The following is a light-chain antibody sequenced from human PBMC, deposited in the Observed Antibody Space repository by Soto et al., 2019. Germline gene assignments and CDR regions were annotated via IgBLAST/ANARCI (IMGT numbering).Light chain of an antibody. J-gene: IGKJ1*01. CDR2: GVS. CDR3: QQYGSSPWT. Sequence: PGERATLSCRASQSVSSSYLAWYQQKPGQAPRLLIYGVSSRATGIPDRFSGSGSGTDFTLTISRLEPEDLAVYYCQQYGSSPWTFGQGTKVEIK. CDR1: QSVSSSY. V-gene: IGKV3-20*01.